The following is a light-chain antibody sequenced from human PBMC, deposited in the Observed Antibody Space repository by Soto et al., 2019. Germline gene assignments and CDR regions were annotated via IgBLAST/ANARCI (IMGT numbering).Light chain of an antibody. Sequence: QSVLTQPPSVSEAPRQRVTISCSGSSSNIGNNAVNWYQQLPGKAPKLLIYYDDLLPSGVSDRFSGSKSGTSASLAISGLQSEDGGDYYCAAWDDSLNGVVFGGGTKVTVL. CDR2: YDD. V-gene: IGLV1-36*01. CDR3: AAWDDSLNGVV. CDR1: SSNIGNNA. J-gene: IGLJ2*01.